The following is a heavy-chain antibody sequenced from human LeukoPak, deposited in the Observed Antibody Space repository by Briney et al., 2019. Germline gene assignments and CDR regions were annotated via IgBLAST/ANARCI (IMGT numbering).Heavy chain of an antibody. Sequence: PSETLSLTCTVSGGSISSTNSYWGWIRQPPGKGLEWIGTIYYSRSTYYNPSLKSRVTISVDTSKNQFSLKLSSVTAADTAVYYCARGFDSLSAAVSAYFDYWGQGTLVTVSS. CDR1: GGSISSTNSY. V-gene: IGHV4-39*07. CDR2: IYYSRST. J-gene: IGHJ4*02. D-gene: IGHD6-13*01. CDR3: ARGFDSLSAAVSAYFDY.